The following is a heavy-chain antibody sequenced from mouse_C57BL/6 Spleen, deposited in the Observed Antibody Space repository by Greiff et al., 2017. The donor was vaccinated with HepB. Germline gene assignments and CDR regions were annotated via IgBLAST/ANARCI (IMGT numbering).Heavy chain of an antibody. J-gene: IGHJ4*01. V-gene: IGHV1-69*01. CDR1: GYTFTSYW. D-gene: IGHD2-4*01. CDR3: ARGGLRRGYAMDY. CDR2: IDPSDSYT. Sequence: QVQLQQPGAELVMPGASVKLSCKASGYTFTSYWMHWVKQRPGQGLEWIGEIDPSDSYTNYNQKFKGKATLTVDKSSSTAYMQLSSRTSEDDAVYYCARGGLRRGYAMDYWGQGTSVTVSS.